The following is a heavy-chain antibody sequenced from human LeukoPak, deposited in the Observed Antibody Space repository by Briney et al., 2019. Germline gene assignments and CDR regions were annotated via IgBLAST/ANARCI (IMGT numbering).Heavy chain of an antibody. D-gene: IGHD2-2*01. V-gene: IGHV3-30*04. J-gene: IGHJ4*02. CDR3: AKEVRTSGRAGIFGY. CDR1: TFTFSNSV. CDR2: ISIDGNGK. Sequence: GGSLRLSCVPSTFTFSNSVMHWVRQAPGKGLEWVSGISIDGNGKYYADSVRGRITISRDNSKNTLYLEMSSLSAEDTAVYYCAKEVRTSGRAGIFGYWGQGTLVTVSS.